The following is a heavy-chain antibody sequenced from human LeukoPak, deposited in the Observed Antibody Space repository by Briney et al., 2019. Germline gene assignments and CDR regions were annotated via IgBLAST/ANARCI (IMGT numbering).Heavy chain of an antibody. Sequence: GRSLRLSCAASRFTFDDYAMYWVRQAPGKGLEWVSGISWNSGSIGYADSVKGRFTISSDNAKNSLYLQMNSLRAEDTALYYCAKDGYGDHGGGFDTWGQGTLVTVSS. J-gene: IGHJ5*02. V-gene: IGHV3-9*01. CDR3: AKDGYGDHGGGFDT. D-gene: IGHD4-17*01. CDR2: ISWNSGSI. CDR1: RFTFDDYA.